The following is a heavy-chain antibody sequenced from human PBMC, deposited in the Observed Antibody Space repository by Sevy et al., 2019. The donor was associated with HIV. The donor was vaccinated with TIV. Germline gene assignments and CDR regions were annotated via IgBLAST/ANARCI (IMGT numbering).Heavy chain of an antibody. Sequence: GGSLRLSCAASGFTFSSYAMHWVRQAPGKGLEWVAVISNDGSNKYYADSVKGRFTISRENSKNTLYLQMNSLRAEDTAVYYCATLGGQQLVPFDYWGQGTLVTVSS. J-gene: IGHJ4*02. V-gene: IGHV3-30-3*01. CDR2: ISNDGSNK. CDR3: ATLGGQQLVPFDY. D-gene: IGHD6-13*01. CDR1: GFTFSSYA.